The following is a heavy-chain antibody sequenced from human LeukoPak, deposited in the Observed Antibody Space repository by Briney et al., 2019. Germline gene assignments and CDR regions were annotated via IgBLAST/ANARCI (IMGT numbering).Heavy chain of an antibody. J-gene: IGHJ4*02. D-gene: IGHD6-19*01. V-gene: IGHV3-13*01. CDR1: GFTFSRYD. CDR2: IGTAGDT. Sequence: GGSLRLSCAASGFTFSRYDMHWVRQSTGKGLEWVSGIGTAGDTFYLGSVKGRFTISRENAKNSLYLQMNSLRVGDTAVYYCARSVPGGSGWMGSIEYWGQGTLVTVPS. CDR3: ARSVPGGSGWMGSIEY.